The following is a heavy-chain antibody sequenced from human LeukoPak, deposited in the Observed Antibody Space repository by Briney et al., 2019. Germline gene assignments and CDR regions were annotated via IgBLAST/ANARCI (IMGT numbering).Heavy chain of an antibody. Sequence: SETLSLTCNVSGASVSSASYWTWIRPPPGKGVEWIAHIYNGVNTNYNPSLKSRVTISVDTSKNQFSLRLNSVTAADTAVYYCARSRAFNSGAFDPWGQGGLVTVSS. V-gene: IGHV4-61*01. CDR1: GASVSSASY. J-gene: IGHJ5*02. CDR3: ARSRAFNSGAFDP. CDR2: IYNGVNT. D-gene: IGHD1-26*01.